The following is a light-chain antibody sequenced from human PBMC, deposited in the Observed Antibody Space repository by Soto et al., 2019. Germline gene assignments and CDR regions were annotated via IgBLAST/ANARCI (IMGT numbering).Light chain of an antibody. CDR1: QSVGSS. J-gene: IGKJ4*01. CDR2: DTF. Sequence: DIVLTQSPGTLSSSPGERATLSCRASQSVGSSLAWYQQKPGQAPRLLIYDTFNRATGIPARFSGSGSGTDLTLTISSLEPEDFAVYYCQQRSSWPFLWTFGGGTKVEIK. V-gene: IGKV3-11*01. CDR3: QQRSSWPFLWT.